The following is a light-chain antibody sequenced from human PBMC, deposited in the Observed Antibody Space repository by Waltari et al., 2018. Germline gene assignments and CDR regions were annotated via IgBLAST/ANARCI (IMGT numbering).Light chain of an antibody. J-gene: IGKJ4*01. Sequence: DIQLTQSPSFLSSSVGDRLTITCRASQGISSYLAWYQVRPGKAPKLLIYSASTLQSGVPSRFSGSGSGTDFTLTISSLQPEDFATYYCQQLNSYPLTLGGGTKLEIK. CDR1: QGISSY. CDR3: QQLNSYPLT. V-gene: IGKV1-9*01. CDR2: SAS.